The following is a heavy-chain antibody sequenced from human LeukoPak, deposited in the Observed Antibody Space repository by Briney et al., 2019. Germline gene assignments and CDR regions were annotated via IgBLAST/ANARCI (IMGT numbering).Heavy chain of an antibody. D-gene: IGHD3-10*01. J-gene: IGHJ4*02. CDR2: MNPNSGNT. CDR1: GYTFTSYD. Sequence: ASVKVSCKASGYTFTSYDINWVRQATGQGLEWMGGMNPNSGNTGYAQKFQCRVTMTRNTSISTAYMDLSSLRSEDTAVYDCARATYGSGSYYNGMGYWGQGTLVTVSS. V-gene: IGHV1-8*01. CDR3: ARATYGSGSYYNGMGY.